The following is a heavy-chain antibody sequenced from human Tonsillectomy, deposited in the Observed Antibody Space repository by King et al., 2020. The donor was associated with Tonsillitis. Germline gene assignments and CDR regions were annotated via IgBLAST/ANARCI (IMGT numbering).Heavy chain of an antibody. CDR2: INRDGSVS. Sequence: VQLVESGGGLVQPGGSLTLSCAASELTLGTYWMTWVRQAPGKGLEWVANINRDGSVSHYLDSVEGRFTISRDNAKNSLYLQMNSLSAEDTAVYYCARDLSPITLVRELYFDAFDIWGQGTMVTVSS. J-gene: IGHJ3*02. D-gene: IGHD3-10*01. V-gene: IGHV3-7*01. CDR3: ARDLSPITLVRELYFDAFDI. CDR1: ELTLGTYW.